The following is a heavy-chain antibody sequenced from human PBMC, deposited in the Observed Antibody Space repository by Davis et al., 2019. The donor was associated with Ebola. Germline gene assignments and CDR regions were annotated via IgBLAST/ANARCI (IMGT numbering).Heavy chain of an antibody. D-gene: IGHD6-19*01. CDR3: ARGAVTGTGGDYFDY. CDR1: GFTFTNYW. Sequence: HTGGSLRLSCAASGFTFTNYWMHWVRQAPGKGLVWVSRINGDTSRTSYADSVKGRFTISRDNAKNTLYLQMNSLRAEDTAVYYCARGAVTGTGGDYFDYWGQGTLVTVSS. CDR2: INGDTSRT. V-gene: IGHV3-74*01. J-gene: IGHJ4*02.